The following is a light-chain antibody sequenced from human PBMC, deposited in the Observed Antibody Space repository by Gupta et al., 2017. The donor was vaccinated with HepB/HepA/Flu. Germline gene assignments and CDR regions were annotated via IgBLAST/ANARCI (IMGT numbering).Light chain of an antibody. Sequence: QSALSQPASVSGSPGQSITISCAGTTNDVGKYMLVSWFQQHPDKAPKLLIFEVFKRPSGVSSRFSASKSGNTASLTISTLQPEDEADYFCSSFVGNKTVMFGGGTKLTVL. CDR1: TNDVGKYML. CDR3: SSFVGNKTVM. J-gene: IGLJ3*02. V-gene: IGLV2-23*02. CDR2: EVF.